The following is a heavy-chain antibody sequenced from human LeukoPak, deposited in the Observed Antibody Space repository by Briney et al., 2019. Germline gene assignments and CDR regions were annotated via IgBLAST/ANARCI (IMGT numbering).Heavy chain of an antibody. Sequence: VASVKVSCKASGYTFTSYYMHWVRQAPGQGLEWMGGFDPEDGETIYAQKFQGRVTMTEDTSTDTAYMELSSLRSEDTAVYYCATSVGGGSYSPILPYYFDYWGQGTLVTVSS. D-gene: IGHD1-26*01. CDR1: GYTFTSYY. V-gene: IGHV1-24*01. CDR3: ATSVGGGSYSPILPYYFDY. J-gene: IGHJ4*02. CDR2: FDPEDGET.